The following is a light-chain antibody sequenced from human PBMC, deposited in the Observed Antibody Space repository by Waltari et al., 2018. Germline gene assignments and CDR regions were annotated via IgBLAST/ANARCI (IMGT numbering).Light chain of an antibody. V-gene: IGKV3-20*01. J-gene: IGKJ1*01. CDR3: QHYVRLPAT. CDR2: GAS. Sequence: SCRASQVVSRTLAWYQQKTGQAPRLLIYGASTRATGIPERFSGGESGTDFSLTISRLEPEDFAVYYCQHYVRLPATFGQGTKVEIK. CDR1: QVVSRT.